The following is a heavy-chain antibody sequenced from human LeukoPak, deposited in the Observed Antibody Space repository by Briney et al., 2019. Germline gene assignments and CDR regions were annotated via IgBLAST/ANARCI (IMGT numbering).Heavy chain of an antibody. CDR2: ISGTAENT. V-gene: IGHV3-23*01. J-gene: IGHJ4*02. CDR1: GFIFSSYP. CDR3: ANQRGGF. Sequence: EGSLRLSCAASGFIFSSYPMSWVRQAPGKGLEWVSAISGTAENTYYADSVKGRFSISRDNSRNTVHLQMNSLRPEDTAVYYCANQRGGFWGQGTLVTVSS. D-gene: IGHD3-10*01.